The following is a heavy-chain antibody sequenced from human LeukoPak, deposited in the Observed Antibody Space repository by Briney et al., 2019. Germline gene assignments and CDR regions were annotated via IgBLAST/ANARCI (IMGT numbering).Heavy chain of an antibody. D-gene: IGHD5-18*01. V-gene: IGHV4-34*01. CDR3: ARGESYGFDNWFDP. Sequence: PSETLSLTCAVYGGSFSDYYWTWIRQPPGKGLEWIGYIYYSGSTYYNPSLKSRVTISVDTSKNQFSLKLSSVTAADTAVYYCARGESYGFDNWFDPWGQGTLVTVSS. CDR2: IYYSGST. J-gene: IGHJ5*02. CDR1: GGSFSDYY.